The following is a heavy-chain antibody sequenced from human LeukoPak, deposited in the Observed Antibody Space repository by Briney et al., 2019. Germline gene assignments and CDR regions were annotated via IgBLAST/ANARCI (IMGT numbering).Heavy chain of an antibody. CDR1: GGSISSSSYY. J-gene: IGHJ4*02. Sequence: SETLSLTCTVSGGSISSSSYYWGWIRQPPGKGLEWIGSIYYSGSTYYNPSLKSRVTISVDTSKNQFSLKLSSVTAADTAVYYCARGRGDRDGYNYRPYYFDYWGQGTLVTVSS. V-gene: IGHV4-39*01. CDR2: IYYSGST. D-gene: IGHD5-12*01. CDR3: ARGRGDRDGYNYRPYYFDY.